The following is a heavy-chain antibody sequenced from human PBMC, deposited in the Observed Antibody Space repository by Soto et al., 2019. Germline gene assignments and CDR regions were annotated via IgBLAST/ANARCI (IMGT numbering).Heavy chain of an antibody. V-gene: IGHV4-34*01. D-gene: IGHD6-19*01. CDR1: VGSFSGYY. CDR3: ARTTRYSSGCWEY. Sequence: PSETLSLTCAFYVGSFSGYYWSCIRQPPGKGLEWIGEINHSGSTNYNPSLKSRVTISVDTSKNQFSLKLSSVTAADTAVYYCARTTRYSSGCWEYWGQGTLVTVSS. J-gene: IGHJ4*02. CDR2: INHSGST.